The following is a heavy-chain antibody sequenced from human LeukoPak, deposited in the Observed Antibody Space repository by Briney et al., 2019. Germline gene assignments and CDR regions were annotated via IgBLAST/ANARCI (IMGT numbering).Heavy chain of an antibody. D-gene: IGHD6-25*01. CDR1: GYTFTVYY. CDR3: ARRAVYYYYGMDV. J-gene: IGHJ6*02. CDR2: INPNSGGT. Sequence: ASVKVSCKASGYTFTVYYMHWVRQAPGHGLEWMGWINPNSGGTNYAQKFQGRVTMTRDTSISTAYMEVSRLKSDDTAVYYCARRAVYYYYGMDVWGQGSTVTVSS. V-gene: IGHV1-2*02.